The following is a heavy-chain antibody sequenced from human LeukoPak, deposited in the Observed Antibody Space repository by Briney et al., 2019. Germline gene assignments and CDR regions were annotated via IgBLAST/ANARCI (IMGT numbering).Heavy chain of an antibody. Sequence: GGSLRLSCEASGFTFEDYAMHWVRQAPGKGLEWVSGISWNSDNIGYADSAKGRFLISRNNAKNSLYLQMNSLRAEDTAVYYCARGNSGSYWGQGTLVTVSS. V-gene: IGHV3-9*01. CDR2: ISWNSDNI. J-gene: IGHJ4*02. D-gene: IGHD1-26*01. CDR3: ARGNSGSY. CDR1: GFTFEDYA.